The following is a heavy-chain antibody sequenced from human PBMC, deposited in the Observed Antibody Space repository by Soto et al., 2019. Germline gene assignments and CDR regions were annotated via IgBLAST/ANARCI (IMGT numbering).Heavy chain of an antibody. D-gene: IGHD3-22*01. Sequence: SETLSLTCTVSGGSVNSASYFWSWIRQPPGKGLEWIGYIFDSGSTNYNPSLKSRVTISVDRSKNQFSLKLSSVTAEDTAVYYCARAPLGIIVAPDYWGQGTLVTVSS. V-gene: IGHV4-61*01. CDR3: ARAPLGIIVAPDY. J-gene: IGHJ4*02. CDR1: GGSVNSASYF. CDR2: IFDSGST.